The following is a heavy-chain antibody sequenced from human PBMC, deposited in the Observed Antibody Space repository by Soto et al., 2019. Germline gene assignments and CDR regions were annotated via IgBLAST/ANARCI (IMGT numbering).Heavy chain of an antibody. D-gene: IGHD3-22*01. V-gene: IGHV1-69*06. CDR3: ARVLSGYYDTRGYFDY. CDR1: GGSFNRHT. CDR2: IIPIFGTA. J-gene: IGHJ4*02. Sequence: QVQLVQSGAEVRKPGSSVRVSCKASGGSFNRHTISWVRQAPGQGLEWMGGIIPIFGTANYAQKFQGRVTITADKSTSTAYMELSSLRSEDTAVYYCARVLSGYYDTRGYFDYWGQGTLVTVSS.